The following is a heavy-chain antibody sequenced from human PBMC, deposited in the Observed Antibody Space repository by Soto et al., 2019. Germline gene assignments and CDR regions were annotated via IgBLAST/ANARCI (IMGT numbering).Heavy chain of an antibody. D-gene: IGHD2-8*01. CDR1: GFTFTSFA. J-gene: IGHJ4*02. Sequence: VGSLRLSCSASGFTFTSFAIHWVRQAPGKGLEWVAVISENGVNKYSAESVRGRFVISRDNSKNTVELEMNSLRPEDTAIYFCARRLTKTVSALGYWGQGTLVTVSS. V-gene: IGHV3-30*09. CDR3: ARRLTKTVSALGY. CDR2: ISENGVNK.